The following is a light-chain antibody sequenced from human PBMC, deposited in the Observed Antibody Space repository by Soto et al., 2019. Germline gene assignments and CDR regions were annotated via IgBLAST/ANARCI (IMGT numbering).Light chain of an antibody. J-gene: IGKJ5*01. V-gene: IGKV1-39*01. CDR2: AAS. Sequence: IQMTQSPSSLSASVGDRVTITCQASQDISNYLNWYQQKPGKAPKLLIYAASSLQSGVPSRFSGSGSGTDFTLTISSLQPEDFATYYCQQSYSTPPITFGQGTRLEIK. CDR3: QQSYSTPPIT. CDR1: QDISNY.